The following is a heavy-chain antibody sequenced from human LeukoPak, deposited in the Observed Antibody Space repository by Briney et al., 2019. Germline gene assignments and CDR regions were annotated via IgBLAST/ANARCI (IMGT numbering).Heavy chain of an antibody. V-gene: IGHV3-66*02. CDR1: GSTVKRNY. CDR2: IYSGGDT. CDR3: ARSLTLGSSQPEGY. D-gene: IGHD6-6*01. Sequence: SGGSLRLSCAVSGSTVKRNYMSWARQAPGKGLEWVSVIYSGGDTYYADSVKGRFTISRDNSKNTVYLQMNNLRPEDTAVYYCARSLTLGSSQPEGYWGQGTLVTVSS. J-gene: IGHJ4*02.